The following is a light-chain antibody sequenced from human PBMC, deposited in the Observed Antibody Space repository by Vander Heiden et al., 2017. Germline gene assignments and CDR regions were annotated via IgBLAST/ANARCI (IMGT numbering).Light chain of an antibody. CDR3: QQYGSSPIT. Sequence: EIASTQSPATLSLSPGERATLSCRASQSVSRSYLAWYQLKPGQAPRVLIYDASTRATGIPDRFSGIGSGTDFTLTISRLEPEDFAVYYCQQYGSSPITFGQGTQLEIK. V-gene: IGKV3D-20*01. J-gene: IGKJ5*01. CDR2: DAS. CDR1: QSVSRSY.